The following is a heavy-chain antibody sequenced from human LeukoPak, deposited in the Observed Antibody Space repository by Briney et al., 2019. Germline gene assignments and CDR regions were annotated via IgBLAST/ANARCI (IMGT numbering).Heavy chain of an antibody. D-gene: IGHD5-12*01. CDR1: GYTFINYG. CDR3: ARVADIVAPFYYYYMDV. Sequence: ASVKISCKASGYTFINYGISWVRQAPGQGLEWVGWNSAYNGNTKYAQKFQGRVTMTTDTFTSTAYMELRSLRSDDTAVYYCARVADIVAPFYYYYMDVWGKGTTVTVSS. V-gene: IGHV1-18*01. J-gene: IGHJ6*03. CDR2: NSAYNGNT.